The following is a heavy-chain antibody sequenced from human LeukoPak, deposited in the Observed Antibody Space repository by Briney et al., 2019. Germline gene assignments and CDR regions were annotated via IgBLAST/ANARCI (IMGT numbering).Heavy chain of an antibody. CDR2: ISGSGGST. CDR3: AKDPDYDILTGYLIY. V-gene: IGHV3-23*01. D-gene: IGHD3-9*01. J-gene: IGHJ4*02. CDR1: GFTFSSYT. Sequence: PGGSLRLSCAASGFTFSSYTMSWVRQAPGKGLEWVSAISGSGGSTYYADSVKGRFTISRDNSKNTLYLQMNSLRAEDTAVYYCAKDPDYDILTGYLIYWGQGTLVTVSS.